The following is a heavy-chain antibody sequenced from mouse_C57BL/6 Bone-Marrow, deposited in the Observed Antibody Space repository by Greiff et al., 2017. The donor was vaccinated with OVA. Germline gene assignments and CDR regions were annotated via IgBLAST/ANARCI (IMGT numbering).Heavy chain of an antibody. CDR3: ARWGVLGFAY. CDR2: INPYNGDT. Sequence: VQLKESGPELVKPGDSVKITCKASGYSFTGYFMNWVMQSHGKSLEWLGRINPYNGDTFYNQKFSGKTTLTVDKSSSTAHMELRSLTSEDSAVYYCARWGVLGFAYWGQGTLVTVSA. V-gene: IGHV1-20*01. J-gene: IGHJ3*01. CDR1: GYSFTGYF.